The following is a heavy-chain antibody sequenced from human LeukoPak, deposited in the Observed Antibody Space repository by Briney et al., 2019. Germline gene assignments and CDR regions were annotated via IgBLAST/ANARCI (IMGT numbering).Heavy chain of an antibody. J-gene: IGHJ4*02. Sequence: GGSLRLSCAASGFTFSSYSMNWVRQAPGKGLEWVSSISSSSSYIYYADSVKGRFTISRDNAKNSLYLQMNSLRAEDTAVYYCASLMYYYDSSGYYPGPYYFDYWGQGTLVTVSS. CDR2: ISSSSSYI. V-gene: IGHV3-21*01. D-gene: IGHD3-22*01. CDR1: GFTFSSYS. CDR3: ASLMYYYDSSGYYPGPYYFDY.